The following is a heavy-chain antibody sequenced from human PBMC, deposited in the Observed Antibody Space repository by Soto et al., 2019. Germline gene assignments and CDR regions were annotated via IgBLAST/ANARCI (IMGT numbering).Heavy chain of an antibody. D-gene: IGHD3-16*02. J-gene: IGHJ4*02. CDR2: ISYDGSNK. CDR1: GFTFSSYG. CDR3: AKEEYYDYVWGSYRYYFDY. V-gene: IGHV3-30*18. Sequence: GGSLRLSCAASGFTFSSYGMHWVRQAPGKGLEWVAVISYDGSNKYYADSVKGRFTISRDNSKNTLYLQMNSLRAEDTAVYYCAKEEYYDYVWGSYRYYFDYWGQGTLVTVSS.